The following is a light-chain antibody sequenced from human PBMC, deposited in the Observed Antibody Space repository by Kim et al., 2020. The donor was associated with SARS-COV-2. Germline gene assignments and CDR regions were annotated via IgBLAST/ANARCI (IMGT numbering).Light chain of an antibody. V-gene: IGKV3-20*01. CDR3: QQYGSLPWT. CDR1: QSVRSNY. CDR2: AAS. Sequence: PGERATLSRRASQSVRSNYFRCLQQQPVLAPRLLIYAASSRASGIPDIFRGSGSGTDFTPTSSRLAPEDFAIYYCQQYGSLPWTFGQGTKVDIK. J-gene: IGKJ1*01.